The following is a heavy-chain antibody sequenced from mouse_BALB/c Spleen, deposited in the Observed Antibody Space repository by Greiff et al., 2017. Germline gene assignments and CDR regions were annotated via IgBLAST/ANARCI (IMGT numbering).Heavy chain of an antibody. CDR2: ISSGGST. V-gene: IGHV5-6-5*01. Sequence: VQLKESGGGLVKPGGSLKLSCAASGFTFSSYAMSWVRQTPEKRLEWVASISSGGSTYYPDSVKGRFTISRDNARNILYLQMSSLRSEDTAMYYCARELRYFDYWGQGTTLTVSS. CDR3: ARELRYFDY. J-gene: IGHJ2*01. D-gene: IGHD1-1*01. CDR1: GFTFSSYA.